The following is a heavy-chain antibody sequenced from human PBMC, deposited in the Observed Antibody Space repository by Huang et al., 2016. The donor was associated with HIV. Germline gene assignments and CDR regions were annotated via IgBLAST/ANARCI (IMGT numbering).Heavy chain of an antibody. V-gene: IGHV4-59*01. J-gene: IGHJ5*02. CDR3: ASASIAARRWFDP. CDR2: IYYSGST. CDR1: GGSMRSYY. Sequence: QVQLQESGPGLVKPSETLSLTCTVSGGSMRSYYWSWIRQPPGKGLEWIGYIYYSGSTNYNPSLKSRVTLSVDTSKNQFSLRLSSVTAADTAVYYCASASIAARRWFDPWGQGSLVTVS. D-gene: IGHD6-6*01.